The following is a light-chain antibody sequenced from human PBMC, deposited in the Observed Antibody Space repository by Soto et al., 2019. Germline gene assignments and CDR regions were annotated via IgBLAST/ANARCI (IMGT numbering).Light chain of an antibody. CDR1: SSDVGGYNY. Sequence: QSALTQPASVSGSPGQSITISCTGTSSDVGGYNYVSWYQQHAGKAPKLMIYDVNNRPSGVSNRFSGSKSGNTASLTISGLQAEDEADYYCYSYTSSSTDVFGTGTKLTVL. CDR2: DVN. V-gene: IGLV2-14*01. CDR3: YSYTSSSTDV. J-gene: IGLJ1*01.